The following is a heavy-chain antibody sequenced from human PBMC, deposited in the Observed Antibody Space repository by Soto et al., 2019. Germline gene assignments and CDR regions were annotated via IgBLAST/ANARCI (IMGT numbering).Heavy chain of an antibody. CDR1: GDSISSSKW. CDR3: ARRGYYYDSSGYA. J-gene: IGHJ4*02. V-gene: IGHV4-4*02. D-gene: IGHD3-22*01. CDR2: SHHSGSA. Sequence: QVQLQESGPGRVKPSGTLSLTCAVSGDSISSSKWWTWVRQPPGKGLEWIGESHHSGSADDNPSLKHPVTQSVDKSKNQCSLILSSVTAADTALYYCARRGYYYDSSGYAWGQGTLVTVSS.